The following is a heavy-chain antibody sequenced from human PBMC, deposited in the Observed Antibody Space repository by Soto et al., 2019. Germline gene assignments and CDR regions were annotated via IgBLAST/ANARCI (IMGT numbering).Heavy chain of an antibody. V-gene: IGHV3-30*18. Sequence: QVQLVESGGGVVQPGTSLRLSCAASGFTFSSYGIHWVRQPPGKGLEWVAVISNDGGNKFYADSVKGRFTISRDNSKNTVYLQMNSLRAEDTAVYYCTNYYDSGGYYNPPYYYGMDVWGQGTTVTVSS. CDR1: GFTFSSYG. CDR3: TNYYDSGGYYNPPYYYGMDV. CDR2: ISNDGGNK. D-gene: IGHD3-22*01. J-gene: IGHJ6*02.